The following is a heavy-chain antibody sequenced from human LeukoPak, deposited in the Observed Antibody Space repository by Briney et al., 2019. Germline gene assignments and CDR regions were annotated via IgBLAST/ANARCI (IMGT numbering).Heavy chain of an antibody. J-gene: IGHJ4*02. D-gene: IGHD6-19*01. V-gene: IGHV1-69*04. CDR2: IIPILGIA. CDR3: AREAPSGIAVAGFDY. CDR1: GGTLISYA. Sequence: ASVKVSCKASGGTLISYAISWVRQAPGQGLEWMGRIIPILGIANYAQKFQGRVTITADKSTSTAYMELSSLRSEDTAVYYCAREAPSGIAVAGFDYWGQGTLVTVSS.